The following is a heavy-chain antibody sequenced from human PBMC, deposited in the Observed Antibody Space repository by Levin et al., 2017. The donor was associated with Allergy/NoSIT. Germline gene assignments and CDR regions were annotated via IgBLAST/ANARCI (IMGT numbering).Heavy chain of an antibody. D-gene: IGHD6-6*01. Sequence: PSQTLSLTCAVYGGSFRNYFWSWIRQPPGKGLEWIGEINYSGSTNYNPSLRSRVTMTLDKSKNQFSLKLSSVTAADTAVYYCARAPELVRHWFVPWGQGTQVTVSS. V-gene: IGHV4-34*01. CDR3: ARAPELVRHWFVP. J-gene: IGHJ5*02. CDR1: GGSFRNYF. CDR2: INYSGST.